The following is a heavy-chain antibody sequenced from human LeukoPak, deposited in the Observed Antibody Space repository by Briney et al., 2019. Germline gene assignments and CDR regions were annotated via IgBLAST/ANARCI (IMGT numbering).Heavy chain of an antibody. V-gene: IGHV3-30-3*01. Sequence: GRSLILSCAASGFTFSNYFMHWVRRAPGKGLEWVAVMSYDGTKEYYADSVKGRFTISRDNSKNTLYLQMNSLRAEDTAVYYCAKDAKPYYYDSSGYYYAGAFDIWGQGTMVTVSS. J-gene: IGHJ3*02. CDR2: MSYDGTKE. CDR3: AKDAKPYYYDSSGYYYAGAFDI. CDR1: GFTFSNYF. D-gene: IGHD3-22*01.